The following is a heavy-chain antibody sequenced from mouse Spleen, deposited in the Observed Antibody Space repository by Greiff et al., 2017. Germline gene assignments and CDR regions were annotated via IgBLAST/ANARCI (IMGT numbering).Heavy chain of an antibody. CDR3: ARGEGIYYDYDGYAMDY. CDR2: IDPNSGGT. CDR1: GYTFTSYW. J-gene: IGHJ4*01. Sequence: QVQLQQPGAELVKPGASVKLSCKASGYTFTSYWMHWVKQRPGRGLEWIGRIDPNSGGTKYNEKFKSKATLTVDKPSSTAYMQLSSLTSEDSAVYYCARGEGIYYDYDGYAMDYWGQGTSVTVSS. D-gene: IGHD2-4*01. V-gene: IGHV1-72*01.